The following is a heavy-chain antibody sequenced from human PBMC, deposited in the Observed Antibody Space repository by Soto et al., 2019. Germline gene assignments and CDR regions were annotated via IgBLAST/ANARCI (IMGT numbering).Heavy chain of an antibody. CDR2: ISYDGSNK. V-gene: IGHV3-30-3*01. Sequence: QVQLVESGGGVVQPGRSLRLSCAASGFTFSSYAMHWVRQAPGKGLEWVAVISYDGSNKYYADSVKGRFTISRDNSKNTLYLQMNSLRAEDTAVYYCARDPDQGTYYYYYGMDVWGQGTTVTVSS. J-gene: IGHJ6*02. CDR3: ARDPDQGTYYYYYGMDV. CDR1: GFTFSSYA.